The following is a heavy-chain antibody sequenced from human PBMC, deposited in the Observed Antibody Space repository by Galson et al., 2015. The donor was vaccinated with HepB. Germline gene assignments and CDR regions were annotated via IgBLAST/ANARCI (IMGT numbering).Heavy chain of an antibody. V-gene: IGHV3-23*01. Sequence: SLRLSCVAYGFTYSSYAMSCALQAPGKGLESVSAGNGIGSSTYYAASVKGRFTISTDNSKNTVFLQMNSLRAEDTAVYYCAKDLYCSGGSCYHDAFDIWGQGTIVTVSS. D-gene: IGHD2-15*01. CDR1: GFTYSSYA. CDR3: AKDLYCSGGSCYHDAFDI. CDR2: GNGIGSST. J-gene: IGHJ3*02.